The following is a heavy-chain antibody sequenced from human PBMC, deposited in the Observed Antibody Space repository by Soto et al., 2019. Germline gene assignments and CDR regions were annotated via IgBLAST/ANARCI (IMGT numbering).Heavy chain of an antibody. CDR1: GFTFSSYA. CDR2: ISSNGGST. D-gene: IGHD3-10*01. V-gene: IGHV3-64D*08. Sequence: GGSLRLSCSASGFTFSSYAMHWVRQAPGKGLEYVSAISSNGGSTYYADSVKGRFTISRDNSKNTLYLQMSSLRAEDTAVYYCVKDKPPTMVRGVISFDYWGQGTLVTVSS. CDR3: VKDKPPTMVRGVISFDY. J-gene: IGHJ4*02.